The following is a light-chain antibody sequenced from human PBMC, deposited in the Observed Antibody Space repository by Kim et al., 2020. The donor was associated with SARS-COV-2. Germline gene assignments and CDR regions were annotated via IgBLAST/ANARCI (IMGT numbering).Light chain of an antibody. Sequence: QTGTLNRTGNSNNVGNQGEVWLQQDQGHPPKLICYMNNNRPSGISERVSTSRSGNTASLTITGLRPEDEADYYCSAWDMNRSGWVFGGGTQLNVL. CDR2: MNN. CDR1: SNNVGNQG. J-gene: IGLJ3*02. V-gene: IGLV10-54*01. CDR3: SAWDMNRSGWV.